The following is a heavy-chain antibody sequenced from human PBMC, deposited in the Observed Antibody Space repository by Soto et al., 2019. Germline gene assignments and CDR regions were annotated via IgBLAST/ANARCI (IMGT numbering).Heavy chain of an antibody. CDR2: FNVGNGPA. CDR1: GYTYTDYP. Sequence: QVQLVQSGGEVKKPGASVKVSCKTSGYTYTDYPIHWVRQAPGQGLEWVGWFNVGNGPAKYSQKFQGRVTMTRDTVASTVHRERGRQGSENTGADNFTSSSDRRSWGQGTLATVSS. J-gene: IGHJ5*02. V-gene: IGHV1-3*01. CDR3: TSSSDRRS.